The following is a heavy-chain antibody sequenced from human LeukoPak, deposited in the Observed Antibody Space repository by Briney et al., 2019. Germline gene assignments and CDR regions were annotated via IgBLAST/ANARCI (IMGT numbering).Heavy chain of an antibody. CDR2: ISSSGSTI. D-gene: IGHD6-19*01. J-gene: IGHJ4*02. Sequence: GGSLRLSCAASGFTFSSYWMSWVRQAPGKGLEWVSYISSSGSTIYYADSVKGRFTISRDNAKNSLYLQMNSLRAEDTAVYYCARGTPAEQWPVPGPFDYWGQGTLVTVSS. CDR3: ARGTPAEQWPVPGPFDY. CDR1: GFTFSSYW. V-gene: IGHV3-48*04.